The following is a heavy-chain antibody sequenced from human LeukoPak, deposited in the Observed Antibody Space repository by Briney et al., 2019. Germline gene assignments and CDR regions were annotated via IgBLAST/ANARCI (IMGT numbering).Heavy chain of an antibody. Sequence: GGSLRLSCAASGFTFSDYYMSWIRQAPGKGLEWVSYISSSGSAIHYADSVKGRFTISRDSVKNSLYLQTNSLRAEDTAVYYCARVMRSGSPFDYWGQGTLVTVSS. V-gene: IGHV3-11*01. CDR1: GFTFSDYY. CDR2: ISSSGSAI. CDR3: ARVMRSGSPFDY. J-gene: IGHJ4*02. D-gene: IGHD1-26*01.